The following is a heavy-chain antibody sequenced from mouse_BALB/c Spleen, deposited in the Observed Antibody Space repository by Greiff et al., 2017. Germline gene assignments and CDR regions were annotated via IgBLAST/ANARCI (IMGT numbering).Heavy chain of an antibody. CDR2: IRSKSNNYAT. V-gene: IGHV10-1*02. J-gene: IGHJ4*01. CDR3: VRSWLLPLYYAMDY. Sequence: EVKLMESGGGLVQPKGSLKLSCAASGFTFNTYAMNWVRQAPGKGLEWVARIRSKSNNYATYYADSVKDRFTISRDDSQSMLYLQMNNLKTEDTAMYYCVRSWLLPLYYAMDYWGQGTSVTVSS. CDR1: GFTFNTYA. D-gene: IGHD2-3*01.